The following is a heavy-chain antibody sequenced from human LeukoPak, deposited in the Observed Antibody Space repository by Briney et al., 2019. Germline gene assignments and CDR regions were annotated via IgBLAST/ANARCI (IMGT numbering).Heavy chain of an antibody. CDR2: ISYDGSNK. CDR1: GFIFSSYG. Sequence: PGGSLRLSCAASGFIFSSYGMHWVRQAPGKGLEWVAVISYDGSNKYYADSVKGRFTISRDNSKNTLYLQMSSLRPEDTAVYYCAKVQTSNYYYYGMDVWGQGTTVTVSS. J-gene: IGHJ6*02. D-gene: IGHD1-1*01. CDR3: AKVQTSNYYYYGMDV. V-gene: IGHV3-30*18.